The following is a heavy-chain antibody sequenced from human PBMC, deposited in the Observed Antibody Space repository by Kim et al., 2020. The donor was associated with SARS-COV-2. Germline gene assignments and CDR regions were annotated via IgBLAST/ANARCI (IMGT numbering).Heavy chain of an antibody. V-gene: IGHV3-23*01. Sequence: YYADPVKGRFNISRENSKNTLYLQMNSLRADDTAVYYCAKHLYYGGFDYWGQGALVTVSS. CDR3: AKHLYYGGFDY. D-gene: IGHD3-10*01. J-gene: IGHJ4*02.